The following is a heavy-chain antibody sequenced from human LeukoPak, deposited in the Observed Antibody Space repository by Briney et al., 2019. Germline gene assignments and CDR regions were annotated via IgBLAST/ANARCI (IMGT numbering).Heavy chain of an antibody. J-gene: IGHJ4*02. V-gene: IGHV4-30-2*01. CDR2: IYHSGST. CDR3: ARGVKRKNYCSGGSCAKNFDY. D-gene: IGHD2-15*01. CDR1: GGSISSGGYS. Sequence: PSETLSLTCAVSGGSISSGGYSWSWIRQPPGKGLEWIGYIYHSGSTYYNPSLKSRVTISVDRSKNQFSLKLSSVTAADTAVYYCARGVKRKNYCSGGSCAKNFDYWGQGTLVTVSS.